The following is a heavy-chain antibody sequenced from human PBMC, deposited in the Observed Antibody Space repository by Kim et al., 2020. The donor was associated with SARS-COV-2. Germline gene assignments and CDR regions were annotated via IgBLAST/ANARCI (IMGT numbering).Heavy chain of an antibody. Sequence: SETLSLTCTVSGGSISSYYWSWIRQPPGKGLEWIGYIYYSGSTNYNPSLKSRVTISVDTSKNQFSLKLSSVTAADTAVYYCARDGDSTAHAFDIWGQGT. CDR1: GGSISSYY. CDR3: ARDGDSTAHAFDI. J-gene: IGHJ3*02. D-gene: IGHD7-27*01. V-gene: IGHV4-59*13. CDR2: IYYSGST.